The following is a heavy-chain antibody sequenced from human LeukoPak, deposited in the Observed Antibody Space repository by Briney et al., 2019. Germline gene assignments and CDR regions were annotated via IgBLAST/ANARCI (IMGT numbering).Heavy chain of an antibody. CDR2: INPSGGST. CDR3: ARGYCSSTSCYVLDY. CDR1: GYTFTSYY. J-gene: IGHJ4*02. V-gene: IGHV1-46*01. D-gene: IGHD2-2*01. Sequence: ASVKVSCKASGYTFTSYYMHWVRQAPGQGLERMGIINPSGGSTSYAQKFQGRVTMTRDTSTSTVYMELSSLRSEDTAVYYCARGYCSSTSCYVLDYWGQGTLVTVSS.